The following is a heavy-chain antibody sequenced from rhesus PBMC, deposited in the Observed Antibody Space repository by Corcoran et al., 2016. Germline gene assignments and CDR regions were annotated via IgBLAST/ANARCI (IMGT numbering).Heavy chain of an antibody. D-gene: IGHD2-21*01. Sequence: QVHLVQTGAEVMKPGASVKLSCEDSGYTFTRFRIDWVRQAPGQGLEWMGWINPSNGYTVYARKFQGRVTLTRDTSTRTAYMELTSLKSEDTAVYYCARGRGCTGSGCYFDYWGQGVLVTVSS. V-gene: IGHV1-200*01. CDR1: GYTFTRFR. J-gene: IGHJ4*01. CDR3: ARGRGCTGSGCYFDY. CDR2: INPSNGYT.